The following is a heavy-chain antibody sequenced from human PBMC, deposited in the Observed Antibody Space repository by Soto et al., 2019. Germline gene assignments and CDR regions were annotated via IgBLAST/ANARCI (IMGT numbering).Heavy chain of an antibody. CDR1: GFTFSSYS. CDR3: ARGRIAVAQYLDY. CDR2: ISSSSSYI. J-gene: IGHJ4*02. V-gene: IGHV3-21*01. D-gene: IGHD6-19*01. Sequence: GGSLRLSCAASGFTFSSYSMNWVRQAPGKGLEWVSSISSSSSYIYYADSVKGRFTISRDNAKNSLYLQMNSLRAEDTAVYYCARGRIAVAQYLDYWGQGTLVTVSS.